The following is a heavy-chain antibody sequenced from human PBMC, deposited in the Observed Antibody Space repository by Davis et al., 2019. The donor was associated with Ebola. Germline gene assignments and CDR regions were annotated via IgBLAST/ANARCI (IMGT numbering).Heavy chain of an antibody. CDR1: GITFSTYW. J-gene: IGHJ4*02. CDR3: ARALGSTFSGFDY. Sequence: PGGSLRLSCAASGITFSTYWMNWVRQAPGEGLEWVGRIRNRVYGSTTEYAASVKGRFIISRDDSKNSLYLQMNSLKTEDTAVYYCARALGSTFSGFDYWGQGTLVTVSS. D-gene: IGHD2-8*02. V-gene: IGHV3-72*01. CDR2: IRNRVYGSTT.